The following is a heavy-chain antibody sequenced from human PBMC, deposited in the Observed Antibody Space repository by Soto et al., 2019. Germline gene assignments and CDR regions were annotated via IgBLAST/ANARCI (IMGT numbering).Heavy chain of an antibody. CDR1: GGTFSSYA. J-gene: IGHJ4*02. V-gene: IGHV1-69*13. D-gene: IGHD6-19*01. CDR3: ARCFSSGWYCDY. Sequence: ASVKVSCKASGGTFSSYAISWVRQAPGQGLEWMGGIIPIFGTANYAQKFQGRVTITADESTSTAYMELSSLRSEDTAVYYCARCFSSGWYCDYWGQGTLVTVSS. CDR2: IIPIFGTA.